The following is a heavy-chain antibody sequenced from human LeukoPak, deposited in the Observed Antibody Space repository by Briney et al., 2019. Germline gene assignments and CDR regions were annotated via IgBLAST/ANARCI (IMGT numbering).Heavy chain of an antibody. CDR2: IYSGGST. D-gene: IGHD4-17*01. Sequence: PGVSLRLSCAASGFTVSSNYKSWVRQAPGKGLEWVPVIYSGGSTYYADSVKGRFTISRDNSKNTLYLQMNSLRAEDTAVYYCATTVTSGTGDYWGQGTLVTVSS. J-gene: IGHJ4*02. V-gene: IGHV3-53*01. CDR3: ATTVTSGTGDY. CDR1: GFTVSSNY.